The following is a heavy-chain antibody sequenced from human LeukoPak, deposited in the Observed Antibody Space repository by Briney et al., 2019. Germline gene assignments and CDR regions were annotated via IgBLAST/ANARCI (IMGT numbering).Heavy chain of an antibody. V-gene: IGHV1-46*01. D-gene: IGHD2-2*01. J-gene: IGHJ5*02. Sequence: GASVKVSCKASGYTFTNFYMHWVRQAPGQGLEWMGIINPRGGSASSAQKFQGRVTMTRDTSTSIVYMELSSLRSEDTAVYYCAIGEKGYCSSTSCYNWFDPWGQGTLVTVSS. CDR3: AIGEKGYCSSTSCYNWFDP. CDR1: GYTFTNFY. CDR2: INPRGGSA.